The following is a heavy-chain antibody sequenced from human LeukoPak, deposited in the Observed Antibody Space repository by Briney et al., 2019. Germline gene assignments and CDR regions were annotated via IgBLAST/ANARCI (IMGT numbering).Heavy chain of an antibody. CDR3: ARDPPPGYSSGWKHLDY. V-gene: IGHV3-30-3*01. CDR2: ISYDGSNK. Sequence: GGSLRLSCAASGFTFSSYAMHWVRQAPGKGLEWVAVISYDGSNKYYADSVKGRFTISRDNSKNTLYLQMNSLRAEDTAVYYCARDPPPGYSSGWKHLDYWGQGTLVTVSS. D-gene: IGHD6-19*01. J-gene: IGHJ4*02. CDR1: GFTFSSYA.